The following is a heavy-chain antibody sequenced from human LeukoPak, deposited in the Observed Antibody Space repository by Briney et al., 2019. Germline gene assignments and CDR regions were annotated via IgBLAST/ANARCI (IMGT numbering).Heavy chain of an antibody. CDR2: IYYSGST. CDR1: GGSISSSSYY. Sequence: PSETLSLTCTVSGGSISSSSYYWGWIRQPPGKGLEWIGSIYYSGSTYYNPSLKSRVTISVDTSKNQFSLKLSSVTTADTAVYYCASHSYFDWLLGIDYWGQGTLVTVSS. CDR3: ASHSYFDWLLGIDY. D-gene: IGHD3-9*01. J-gene: IGHJ4*02. V-gene: IGHV4-39*07.